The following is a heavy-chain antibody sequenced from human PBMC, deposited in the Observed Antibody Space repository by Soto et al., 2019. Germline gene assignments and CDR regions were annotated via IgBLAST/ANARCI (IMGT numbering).Heavy chain of an antibody. CDR2: MQPSTGRT. Sequence: QVQLVQSGAEVREPGASVKVSCKASGYSFTSLDINWVRQTAGQGLEWMGWMQPSTGRTGYAQKFQGRVTMTRATSLNTAYLELTTLTTNNTAFYYCARGVSAGVEYWGQGTLVTVSS. J-gene: IGHJ4*02. D-gene: IGHD1-26*01. CDR3: ARGVSAGVEY. CDR1: GYSFTSLD. V-gene: IGHV1-8*01.